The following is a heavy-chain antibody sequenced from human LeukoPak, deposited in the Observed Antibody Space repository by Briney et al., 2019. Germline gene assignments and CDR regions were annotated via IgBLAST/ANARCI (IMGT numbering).Heavy chain of an antibody. V-gene: IGHV4-59*01. CDR1: GXSXXSYY. CDR2: IYYSGST. Sequence: XSLTXXXSGXSXXSYYWXWIRQPPGKGLEWIGYIYYSGSTNYNPSLKSRVTISVDTSKNQFSLKLSSVTAADTAVYYCARAYYYDSSGYYYGPYYYGMDVWGQGTTVTVSS. D-gene: IGHD3-22*01. J-gene: IGHJ6*02. CDR3: ARAYYYDSSGYYYGPYYYGMDV.